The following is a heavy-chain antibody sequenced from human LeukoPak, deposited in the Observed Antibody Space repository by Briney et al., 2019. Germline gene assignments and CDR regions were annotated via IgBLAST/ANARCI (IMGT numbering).Heavy chain of an antibody. Sequence: GESLKISCKASGYSFSHYWIGWVRQMPGKGLEWMGSIYPGDSDTRYSPSFQGQVTISADKSISTAYLQWSSLKASDTAVYYCARLGGSYAIDYWGQGTLVTVSS. D-gene: IGHD1-26*01. CDR1: GYSFSHYW. CDR2: IYPGDSDT. V-gene: IGHV5-51*01. CDR3: ARLGGSYAIDY. J-gene: IGHJ4*02.